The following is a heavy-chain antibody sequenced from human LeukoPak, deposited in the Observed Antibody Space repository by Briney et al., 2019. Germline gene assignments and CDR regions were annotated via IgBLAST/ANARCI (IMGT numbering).Heavy chain of an antibody. J-gene: IGHJ2*01. Sequence: SETLSLTCTVSGGSISSSSYDWGWIRQPPGKGLEWIGSIYYTGSTYYNPSLKGRVTISVDTSKNQFSLKLNSVTAADTAVYYCASLMTTVYWYFNLWGRGTLVTVSS. V-gene: IGHV4-39*01. CDR1: GGSISSSSYD. CDR3: ASLMTTVYWYFNL. D-gene: IGHD4-17*01. CDR2: IYYTGST.